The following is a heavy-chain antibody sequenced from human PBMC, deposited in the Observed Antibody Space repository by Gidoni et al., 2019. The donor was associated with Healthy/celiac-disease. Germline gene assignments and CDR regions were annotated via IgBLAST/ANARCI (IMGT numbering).Heavy chain of an antibody. D-gene: IGHD4-17*01. CDR2: IIPIFGTA. Sequence: QVQLVQSGAEVKKPGSSVKVSCKASGGTFSSYAISWVRQAPGQGLECMGGIIPIFGTANYAQKFQGRVTITADESTSTAYMELSSLRSEDTAVYYCASRGGVYGGNSEGVDYWGQGTLVTVSS. V-gene: IGHV1-69*01. CDR1: GGTFSSYA. CDR3: ASRGGVYGGNSEGVDY. J-gene: IGHJ4*02.